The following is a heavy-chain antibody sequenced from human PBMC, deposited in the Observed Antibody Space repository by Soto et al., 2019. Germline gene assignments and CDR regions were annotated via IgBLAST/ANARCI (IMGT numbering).Heavy chain of an antibody. CDR3: ARHRSGSLAWFDP. Sequence: LSLTCTVSGGSISSSSYYWGWIRQPPGKGLEWIGSIYYSGSTYYNPSLKSRVTISVDTSKNQFSLKLSSVTAADTAVYYCARHRSGSLAWFDPWGQGTLVTVSS. CDR1: GGSISSSSYY. V-gene: IGHV4-39*01. J-gene: IGHJ5*02. D-gene: IGHD5-12*01. CDR2: IYYSGST.